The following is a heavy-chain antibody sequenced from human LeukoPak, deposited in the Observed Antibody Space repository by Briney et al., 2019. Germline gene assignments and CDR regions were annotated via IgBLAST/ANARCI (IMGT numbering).Heavy chain of an antibody. Sequence: ASVKVSCKASGYIFISYGINWVRQAPGQGLEWMGWISTYNGHTNFTQKFQDRATLTTDTSTNTAYMELRGLRSDDTAVYYCARDDYYYDSVGYYYLDYWGQGTLVTVSS. D-gene: IGHD3-22*01. CDR2: ISTYNGHT. CDR3: ARDDYYYDSVGYYYLDY. V-gene: IGHV1-18*04. CDR1: GYIFISYG. J-gene: IGHJ4*02.